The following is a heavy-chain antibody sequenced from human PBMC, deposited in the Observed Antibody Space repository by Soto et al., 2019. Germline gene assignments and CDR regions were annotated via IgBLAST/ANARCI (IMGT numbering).Heavy chain of an antibody. J-gene: IGHJ6*02. CDR2: IDPTASYT. V-gene: IGHV5-10-1*01. CDR3: ARVPTYYYYGTDV. CDR1: GDSFTIYW. Sequence: GKSLNFYCHCSGDSFTIYWSSCAPHTPGKGLEWMGRIDPTASYTSYSPSFQGHVTISVDKSISTAYLQWSSLKASDAAMYYCARVPTYYYYGTDVWSQGTTVTVSS.